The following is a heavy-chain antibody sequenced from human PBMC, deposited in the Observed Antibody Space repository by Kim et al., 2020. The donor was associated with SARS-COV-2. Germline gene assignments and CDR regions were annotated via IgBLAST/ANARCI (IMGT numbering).Heavy chain of an antibody. J-gene: IGHJ4*02. CDR2: INAGNGNT. Sequence: ASVKVSCKASGYTFTSYAMHWVRQAPGQRLEWMGWINAGNGNTKYLQKFQGRVTITRATSASTAYMELSSLRSEDTAVYYCARDRRIQLVDYWGQGTLVT. CDR1: GYTFTSYA. V-gene: IGHV1-3*01. D-gene: IGHD5-18*01. CDR3: ARDRRIQLVDY.